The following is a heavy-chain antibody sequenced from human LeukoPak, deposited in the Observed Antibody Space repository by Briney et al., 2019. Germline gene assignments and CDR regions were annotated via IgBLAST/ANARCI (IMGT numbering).Heavy chain of an antibody. CDR3: ASRVVVPAALKKSSGYYGESLDY. Sequence: SETLSLTCTVSGGSISSSSYYWGWIRQPPGKGLEWIGSIYYSGSTYYNPSLKSRVTISVDTSKNQFSLKLSSVTAADTAVYYCASRVVVPAALKKSSGYYGESLDYWGQGTLVTVSS. V-gene: IGHV4-39*07. D-gene: IGHD2-2*01. J-gene: IGHJ4*02. CDR2: IYYSGST. CDR1: GGSISSSSYY.